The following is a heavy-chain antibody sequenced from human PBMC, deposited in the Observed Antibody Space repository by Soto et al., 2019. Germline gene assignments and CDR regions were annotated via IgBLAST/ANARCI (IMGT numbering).Heavy chain of an antibody. CDR2: IYYRGNA. CDR1: DDSIKSDKYY. D-gene: IGHD3-9*01. Sequence: PSETLCLTCSVADDSIKSDKYYWGWIRQPPGKGLEWIGSIYYRGNAYYNPSLQTRVTISLDKSKSQFSLKLNSVTAADSAVYFCARLEGLATISYYFDFWGPGALVTVSS. J-gene: IGHJ4*02. CDR3: ARLEGLATISYYFDF. V-gene: IGHV4-39*01.